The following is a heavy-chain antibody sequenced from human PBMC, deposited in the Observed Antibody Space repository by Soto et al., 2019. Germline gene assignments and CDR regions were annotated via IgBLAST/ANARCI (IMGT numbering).Heavy chain of an antibody. Sequence: GASLKISCKGSGYRFSSQWISWVRQMPGKGLEWMGRIDPSDSYTSYSPSFQGHVTISTDNSISTAYLQWSSLKASDTAMYYCARHGKSSVITKTYGMDVWGQGTTVTVSS. J-gene: IGHJ6*02. CDR1: GYRFSSQW. CDR3: ARHGKSSVITKTYGMDV. V-gene: IGHV5-10-1*01. CDR2: IDPSDSYT. D-gene: IGHD1-1*01.